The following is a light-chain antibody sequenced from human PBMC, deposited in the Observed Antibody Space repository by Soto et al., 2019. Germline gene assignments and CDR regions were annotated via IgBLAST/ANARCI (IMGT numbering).Light chain of an antibody. CDR3: QQYNTFSLT. J-gene: IGKJ4*01. CDR2: EAS. Sequence: DIQMTQSPSTMSASVGHRVTITCGASQSISSWLAWYQQKQGKAPKALIYEASSLESGVPSRFSGSGSGTEFTLTISSLQNDDFATYYCQQYNTFSLTFGGGTKVDIK. V-gene: IGKV1-5*03. CDR1: QSISSW.